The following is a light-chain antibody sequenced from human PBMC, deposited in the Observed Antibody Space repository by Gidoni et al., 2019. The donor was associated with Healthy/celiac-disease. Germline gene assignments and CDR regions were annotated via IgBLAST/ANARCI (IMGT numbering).Light chain of an antibody. CDR3: QQYNGYSYT. CDR2: KAS. V-gene: IGKV1-5*03. Sequence: DIQMTQSPSTLSASVGDRVTIPCRASQSISYWLAWYQQKPGKAPKLLIYKASTLETGVPSRFGGSGSGTEFTLTISSLQPDDFATYYCQQYNGYSYTFGQGTKLEIK. J-gene: IGKJ2*01. CDR1: QSISYW.